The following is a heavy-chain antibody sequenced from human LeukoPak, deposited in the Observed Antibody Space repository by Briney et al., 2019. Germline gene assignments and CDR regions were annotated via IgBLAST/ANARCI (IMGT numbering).Heavy chain of an antibody. CDR1: GFTFDDYA. J-gene: IGHJ4*02. Sequence: RGSLRLSCAASGFTFDDYAMHWVRQAPGKGLEWVSLISWDGGSTYYADSVKGRFTISRDNSKNSLYLQMNSLRAEDTALYYCAKDMAAYYYASGNIDYWGQGTLVTVSS. CDR2: ISWDGGST. V-gene: IGHV3-43D*03. D-gene: IGHD3-10*01. CDR3: AKDMAAYYYASGNIDY.